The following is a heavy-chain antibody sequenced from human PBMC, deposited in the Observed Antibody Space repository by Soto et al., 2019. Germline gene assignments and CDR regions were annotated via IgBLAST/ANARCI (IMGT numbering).Heavy chain of an antibody. CDR2: IYYSGRT. CDR3: ARDLSRWLRLDGFWFDP. CDR1: GGSISSGGYY. Sequence: QVQLQESGPGLVKPSQTLSLTCTVSGGSISSGGYYWSWIRQHPGKGLEWIGYIYYSGRTYYNPSLKSRVTISVDTSKNQFSLKLSSVTAADTAVYYCARDLSRWLRLDGFWFDPWGQGTLVTVSS. V-gene: IGHV4-31*03. D-gene: IGHD5-12*01. J-gene: IGHJ5*02.